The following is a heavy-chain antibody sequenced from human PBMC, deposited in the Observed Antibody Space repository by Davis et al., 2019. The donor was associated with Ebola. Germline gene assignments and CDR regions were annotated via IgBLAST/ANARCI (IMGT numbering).Heavy chain of an antibody. V-gene: IGHV3-30*02. CDR1: GFTFSSYG. D-gene: IGHD1-26*01. CDR3: VRSRVAATTWDAFDI. J-gene: IGHJ3*02. Sequence: GGSLRLSCSTSGFTFSSYGIHWVRQAPGKGLEWVALIHYGGRDKYYGDSVQGRFTISRDNSKNTVYLQINSLRGEDTALYYCVRSRVAATTWDAFDIWGQGTMVTVSS. CDR2: IHYGGRDK.